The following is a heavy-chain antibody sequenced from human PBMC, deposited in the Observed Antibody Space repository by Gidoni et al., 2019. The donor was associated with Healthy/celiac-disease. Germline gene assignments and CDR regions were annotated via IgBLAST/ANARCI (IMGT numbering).Heavy chain of an antibody. Sequence: QITLKESGPTLVKPTQTLTLTCTFSGFSLSTSGVGVGWIRQHPGKALEWLALIYWNDDKRYSPSLKSRLTITKDTSQNQVVLTMTNMDPVDTATYYCAHGRGYYDFWSGYREMNWFDPWGQGTLVTVSS. D-gene: IGHD3-3*01. CDR1: GFSLSTSGVG. CDR3: AHGRGYYDFWSGYREMNWFDP. J-gene: IGHJ5*02. CDR2: IYWNDDK. V-gene: IGHV2-5*01.